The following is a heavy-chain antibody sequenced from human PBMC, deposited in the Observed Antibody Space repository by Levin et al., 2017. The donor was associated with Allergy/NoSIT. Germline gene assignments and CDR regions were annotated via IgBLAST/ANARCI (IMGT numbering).Heavy chain of an antibody. CDR3: ARASTPSAPPYDAFDI. J-gene: IGHJ3*02. D-gene: IGHD2-2*01. CDR2: IGTAGDT. V-gene: IGHV3-13*04. CDR1: GFTFSSYD. Sequence: PGESLKISCAASGFTFSSYDMHWVRQATGKGLEWVSAIGTAGDTYYPGSVKGRFTISRENAKNSLYLQMNSLRAGDTAVYYCARASTPSAPPYDAFDIWGQGTMVTVSS.